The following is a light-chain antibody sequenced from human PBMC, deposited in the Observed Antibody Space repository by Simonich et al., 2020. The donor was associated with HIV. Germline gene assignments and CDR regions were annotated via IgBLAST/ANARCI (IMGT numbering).Light chain of an antibody. CDR3: QQYNSYSWT. J-gene: IGKJ1*01. CDR2: KAS. CDR1: QRISSW. Sequence: DIQMTQSPSPLSASVGDRVTITCRACQRISSWLAWYPQKPGKAPKLPIYKASSLESGVPSRFSGSGSGTEFTLTISSLQPDDFATYYCQQYNSYSWTFGQGTKVEIK. V-gene: IGKV1-5*03.